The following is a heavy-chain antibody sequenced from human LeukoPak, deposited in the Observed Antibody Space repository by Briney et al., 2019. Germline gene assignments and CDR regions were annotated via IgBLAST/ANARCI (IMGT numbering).Heavy chain of an antibody. CDR2: IYYSGST. CDR3: AREDDYQVDY. V-gene: IGHV4-59*12. D-gene: IGHD4-11*01. J-gene: IGHJ4*02. CDR1: GGSISSYY. Sequence: MSSETLSLTCTVSGGSISSYYWSWIRQPPGKGLEWIGYIYYSGSTNYNPSLKSRVTISVDTSKNQFSLKLSSVTAADTAVYYCAREDDYQVDYWGQGTLVTVSS.